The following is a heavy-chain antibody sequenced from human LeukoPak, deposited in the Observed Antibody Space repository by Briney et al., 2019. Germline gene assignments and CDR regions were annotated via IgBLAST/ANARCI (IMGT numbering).Heavy chain of an antibody. Sequence: SQTLSLTCAISGDSVSSNSAAWNWIRQSPSRGLEWLGRTYYRSKWYNDYAVSVKSRITTNPDTSKNQFSLKLSSVTAADTAVYYCARVSTPGDRPENWFDPWGQGTLVTVSS. CDR3: ARVSTPGDRPENWFDP. J-gene: IGHJ5*02. CDR1: GDSVSSNSAA. CDR2: TYYRSKWYN. D-gene: IGHD4-17*01. V-gene: IGHV6-1*01.